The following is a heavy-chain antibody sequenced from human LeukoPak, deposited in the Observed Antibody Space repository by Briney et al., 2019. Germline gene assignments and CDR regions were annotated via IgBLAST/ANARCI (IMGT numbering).Heavy chain of an antibody. J-gene: IGHJ4*02. D-gene: IGHD6-19*01. CDR3: AKGLAVAGTRHTSFDY. V-gene: IGHV3-23*01. Sequence: GGSLRLSCAASGFTFSSYAMSWVRQAPGKGLEWVSAISGSGGSTYYADSVKGRFTISRDNSKNTLYLQMNSLRAEDTAVYYCAKGLAVAGTRHTSFDYWGQGTLVTVSS. CDR2: ISGSGGST. CDR1: GFTFSSYA.